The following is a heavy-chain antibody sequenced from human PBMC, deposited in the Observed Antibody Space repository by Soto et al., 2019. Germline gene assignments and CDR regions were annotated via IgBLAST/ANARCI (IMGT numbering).Heavy chain of an antibody. CDR2: IYYSGST. D-gene: IGHD5-18*01. Sequence: PSETLSLTCTVSGGSISSSSYYWGWIRQPPGKGLEWIGSIYYSGSTYYNPSLKSRVTISVDTSKSQFSLKLSSVTAADTAVYYRARQSGYSYGEFFDYWGQGTLVTVSS. V-gene: IGHV4-39*01. CDR1: GGSISSSSYY. CDR3: ARQSGYSYGEFFDY. J-gene: IGHJ4*02.